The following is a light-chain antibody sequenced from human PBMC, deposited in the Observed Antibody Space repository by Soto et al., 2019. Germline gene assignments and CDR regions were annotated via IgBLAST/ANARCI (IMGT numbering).Light chain of an antibody. CDR3: QQYYSTPPYT. Sequence: DIVMTQSPDSLAVSLGERATINCKSSQSVLYSSNNKNYLAWYQQKPGQPPKLLIYWASNRESGVPDRFSGSGSRTDFTLTISSLQAEDVAVYYCQQYYSTPPYTFGQGTKLEIK. J-gene: IGKJ2*01. CDR1: QSVLYSSNNKNY. CDR2: WAS. V-gene: IGKV4-1*01.